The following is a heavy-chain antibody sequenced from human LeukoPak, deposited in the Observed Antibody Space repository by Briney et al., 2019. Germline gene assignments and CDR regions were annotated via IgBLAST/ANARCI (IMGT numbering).Heavy chain of an antibody. CDR3: ARPRLLYGSGPILV. V-gene: IGHV4-34*01. D-gene: IGHD3-10*01. CDR2: MSHSGYP. CDR1: GGSFSGYS. Sequence: SETLSLTCAVYGGSFSGYSWTWIRQPPGKGLEWIGEMSHSGYPNYNPSLKSRVAISVDTSKNQFSLNLTSVTAADTAVYYCARPRLLYGSGPILVWGQGNLVTVST. J-gene: IGHJ4*02.